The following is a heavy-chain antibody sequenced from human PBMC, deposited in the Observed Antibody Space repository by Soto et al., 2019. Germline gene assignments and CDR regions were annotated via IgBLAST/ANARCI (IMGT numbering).Heavy chain of an antibody. CDR3: ARDPAYCGGDCSDDSDAFDI. Sequence: QVQLVESGGGVVQPGRSLRLSCAASGFTFSSYAMHWVRQAPGKGLEWVAVISYDGSNKYYADSVKGRFTISRDNSKNTLYLQMNSLRAEDTAVYYCARDPAYCGGDCSDDSDAFDIWGQGTMVTVSS. CDR2: ISYDGSNK. CDR1: GFTFSSYA. J-gene: IGHJ3*02. V-gene: IGHV3-30-3*01. D-gene: IGHD2-21*02.